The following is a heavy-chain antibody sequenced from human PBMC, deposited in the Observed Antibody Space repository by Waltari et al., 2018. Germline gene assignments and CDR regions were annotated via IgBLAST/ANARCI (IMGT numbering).Heavy chain of an antibody. D-gene: IGHD2-15*01. J-gene: IGHJ4*02. V-gene: IGHV4-4*02. CDR1: GDSMSSIFW. CDR3: ARDRGRGLYLDS. CDR2: VHGSGRT. Sequence: QLQLQESGPGLVRPSGTLSLTCAVSGDSMSSIFWWSWVRQPPGKGVEWLGQVHGSGRTTYNPSFASRVTISLDTSTTQFCLKVTSATAADTAFYSCARDRGRGLYLDSWGQGTLVTVSP.